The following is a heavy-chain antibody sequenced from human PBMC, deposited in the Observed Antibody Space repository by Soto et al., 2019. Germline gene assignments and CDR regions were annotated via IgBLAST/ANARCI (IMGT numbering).Heavy chain of an antibody. CDR3: ARVVPGAEAWFGP. J-gene: IGHJ5*02. D-gene: IGHD2-2*01. CDR1: GYTFSNYG. CDR2: ISLYSDGT. Sequence: QVQLVQSGGEVKRPGASVKVSCKTSGYTFSNYGITWVRQAPGQPLGWLGWISLYSDGTNYAQKFQGRVSMTTDTSTTTAYMEPRSLRSDDTAVYYCARVVPGAEAWFGPWGQGTLVTVSS. V-gene: IGHV1-18*01.